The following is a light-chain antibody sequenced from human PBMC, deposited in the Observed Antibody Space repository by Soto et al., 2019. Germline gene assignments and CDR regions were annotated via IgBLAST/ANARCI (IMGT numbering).Light chain of an antibody. V-gene: IGLV2-8*01. J-gene: IGLJ1*01. CDR1: SSDVGGYIF. CDR3: VSFAGGTYA. CDR2: DVN. Sequence: QSVLTQPPSASGSPGQSVTISCTGTSSDVGGYIFVSWYQQHPGKVPKLIIYDVNKRPSGVLDRFSDSKYGNTASLTVSGLQAEDEGDYYCVSFAGGTYAFGTGTKVTVL.